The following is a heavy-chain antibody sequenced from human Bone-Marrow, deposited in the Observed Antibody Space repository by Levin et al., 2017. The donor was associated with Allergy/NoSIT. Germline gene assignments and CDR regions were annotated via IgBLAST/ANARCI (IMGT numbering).Heavy chain of an antibody. Sequence: QPGGSLRLSCAASGFTFSRFAMSWVRQAPGKGPEWVAVISGRGDHIFYGDSVKGRFIISRDNSKSTVYLRMNGLRDEDTAVYFCAKRATAMESAVGPSPGRFDHWGQGILVAVS. D-gene: IGHD1-26*01. V-gene: IGHV3-23*02. J-gene: IGHJ4*02. CDR3: AKRATAMESAVGPSPGRFDH. CDR1: GFTFSRFA. CDR2: ISGRGDHI.